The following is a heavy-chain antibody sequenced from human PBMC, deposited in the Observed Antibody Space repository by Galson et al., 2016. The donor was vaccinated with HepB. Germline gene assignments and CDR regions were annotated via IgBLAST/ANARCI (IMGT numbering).Heavy chain of an antibody. CDR1: GGSISSSSYY. CDR3: ARHVEQLGTNCFDP. D-gene: IGHD6-13*01. J-gene: IGHJ5*02. CDR2: IYYSGST. Sequence: SETLSLTCTVSGGSISSSSYYWGWIRQPPGKGLEWIGSIYYSGSTYYNPSLKSRVTISVDTSKNQFSLKLSSVTAADTAVYYCARHVEQLGTNCFDPWGQGTLVTVSS. V-gene: IGHV4-39*01.